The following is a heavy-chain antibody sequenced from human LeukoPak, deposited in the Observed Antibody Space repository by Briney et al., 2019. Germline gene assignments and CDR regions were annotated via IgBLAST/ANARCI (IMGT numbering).Heavy chain of an antibody. D-gene: IGHD1-1*01. V-gene: IGHV3-23*01. J-gene: IGHJ6*03. CDR3: AKDYNWNYGGDYYYYMDV. Sequence: GGSLRLSCAASGFTFSSYAMSWVRQAPGKGLEWVSAISGSGGSTYYADSVKGRFTISRDNSKNTLYLQMNSLRAEDTAVYYCAKDYNWNYGGDYYYYMDVWGKGTTVTVSS. CDR1: GFTFSSYA. CDR2: ISGSGGST.